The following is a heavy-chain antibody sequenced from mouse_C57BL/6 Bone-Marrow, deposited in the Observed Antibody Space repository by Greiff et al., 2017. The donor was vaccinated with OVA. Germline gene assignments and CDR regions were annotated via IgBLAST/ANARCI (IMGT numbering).Heavy chain of an antibody. D-gene: IGHD1-1*01. Sequence: VQLVESGAELAKPGASVKLTCKASGYTFTSYWMHWVKQRPGQGLEWIGYINPSSGYTKYNQKFKDKATLTADKSSSTAYMQLSSLTYEDSAVYYCARDLLLRSFDYWGQGTTLTVSS. CDR3: ARDLLLRSFDY. V-gene: IGHV1-7*01. J-gene: IGHJ2*01. CDR2: INPSSGYT. CDR1: GYTFTSYW.